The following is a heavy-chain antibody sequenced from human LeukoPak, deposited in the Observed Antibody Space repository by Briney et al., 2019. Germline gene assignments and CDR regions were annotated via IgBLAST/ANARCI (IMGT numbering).Heavy chain of an antibody. V-gene: IGHV3-23*01. CDR1: GFTFSSYA. CDR2: ISGSGGST. J-gene: IGHJ4*02. CDR3: AEGIALRFLEWLLPLDY. D-gene: IGHD3-3*01. Sequence: GGSLRLSCAASGFTFSSYAMSWVRQAPGKGLEWVSAISGSGGSTYYADSVKGRFTISRDNSKNTLYLQMNSLRAEDTAVYYCAEGIALRFLEWLLPLDYWGQGTLVTVSS.